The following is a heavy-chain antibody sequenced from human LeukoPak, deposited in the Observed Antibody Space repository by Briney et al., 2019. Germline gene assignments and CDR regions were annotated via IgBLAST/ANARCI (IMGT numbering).Heavy chain of an antibody. CDR2: ISAYNGNT. CDR1: GYTFTGYY. J-gene: IGHJ4*02. Sequence: ASVKVSCKASGYTFTGYYMHWVRQAPGQGLEWMGWISAYNGNTNYAQKLQGRVTMTTDTSTSTAYMELRSLRSDDTAVYYCARDYYDSSGYYQGGDHWGQGTLVTVSS. V-gene: IGHV1-18*04. D-gene: IGHD3-22*01. CDR3: ARDYYDSSGYYQGGDH.